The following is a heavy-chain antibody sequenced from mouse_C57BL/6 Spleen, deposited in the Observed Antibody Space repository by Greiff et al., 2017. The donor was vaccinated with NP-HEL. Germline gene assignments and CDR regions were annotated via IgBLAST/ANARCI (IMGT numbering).Heavy chain of an antibody. J-gene: IGHJ1*03. CDR2: IDPETGGT. V-gene: IGHV1-15*01. CDR3: TRWGHWYFDV. Sequence: VQLQQSGAELVRPGASVTLSCKASGYTFTDYEMHWVKQTPVHGLEWIGAIDPETGGTAYNQKFKGKAILTADKSSSTAYMELRSLTSEDSAVYYCTRWGHWYFDVWGTGTTVTVSS. CDR1: GYTFTDYE.